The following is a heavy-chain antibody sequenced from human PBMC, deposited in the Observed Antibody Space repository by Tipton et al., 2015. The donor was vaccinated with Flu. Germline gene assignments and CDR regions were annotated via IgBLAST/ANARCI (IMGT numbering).Heavy chain of an antibody. V-gene: IGHV4-59*08. CDR2: IYYSGST. J-gene: IGHJ3*02. Sequence: TLSLTCTVSGGSISSYYWSWIRQPPGKGLEWIGYIYYSGSTNYNPSLKSRVTISVDTSKNQFSLKLSSVTAADTAVYYCARHFHSLTMIVDAFDIWGQGTMVTVSS. D-gene: IGHD3-22*01. CDR3: ARHFHSLTMIVDAFDI. CDR1: GGSISSYY.